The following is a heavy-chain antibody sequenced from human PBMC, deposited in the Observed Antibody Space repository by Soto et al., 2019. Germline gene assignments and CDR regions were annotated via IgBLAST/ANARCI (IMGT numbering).Heavy chain of an antibody. V-gene: IGHV5-51*01. J-gene: IGHJ4*02. CDR2: IYPGDSDT. CDR3: ATRADCSSTSCYTFNQFDY. Sequence: GESLKISCKGSGYSFTSYWIGWVRQMPGKGLEWMGIIYPGDSDTRYSPSFQGQVTISADKSISTAYLQWSSLKTSDTAMYYCATRADCSSTSCYTFNQFDYWGQGTLVTVSS. D-gene: IGHD2-2*02. CDR1: GYSFTSYW.